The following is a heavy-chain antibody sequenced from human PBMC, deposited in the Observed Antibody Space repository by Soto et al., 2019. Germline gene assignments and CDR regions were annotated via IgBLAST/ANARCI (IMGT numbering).Heavy chain of an antibody. V-gene: IGHV3-30*18. J-gene: IGHJ6*02. D-gene: IGHD6-19*01. Sequence: VQLVESGGGVVQPGRSLRLSCAASGFTFSSYGIHWVRQAPGKGLEWVAFISYDGSNKHYADSVKGRFTISRDNSKNTLYLLMNSLRPEDTAVYYCAKVKTGYSSGWYFRYYAMDVWGQGTTVTVSS. CDR1: GFTFSSYG. CDR3: AKVKTGYSSGWYFRYYAMDV. CDR2: ISYDGSNK.